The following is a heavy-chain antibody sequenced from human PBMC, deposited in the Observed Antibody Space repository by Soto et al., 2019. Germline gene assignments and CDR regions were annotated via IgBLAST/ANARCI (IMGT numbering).Heavy chain of an antibody. CDR1: GFTFSRYW. CDR3: ARDPSGNFDL. Sequence: EVQLVESGGGLVQPGGSLRLSCAASGFTFSRYWMSWVRQAPGKGLEWVANIKQDGSEKYYVDSVQGRFTISRENAKNSLYLQMNSLRAEDTAVFYCARDPSGNFDLWGRGTLVTVSS. V-gene: IGHV3-7*05. J-gene: IGHJ2*01. CDR2: IKQDGSEK.